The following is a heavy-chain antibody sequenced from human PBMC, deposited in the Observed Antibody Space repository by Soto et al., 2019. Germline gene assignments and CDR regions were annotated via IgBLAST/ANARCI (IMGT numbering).Heavy chain of an antibody. CDR2: MNPNSVNT. Sequence: ASLKVYFKSAGYRFTSYDIVWGRQAPGQGPEWMGWMNPNSVNTGYAQKFRGRVTMTRNTSISTAYMELSSLRSEDTAVYYCARDLMLYVRDNWGQGTLVTV. CDR3: ARDLMLYVRDN. CDR1: GYRFTSYD. J-gene: IGHJ4*02. D-gene: IGHD2-8*01. V-gene: IGHV1-8*01.